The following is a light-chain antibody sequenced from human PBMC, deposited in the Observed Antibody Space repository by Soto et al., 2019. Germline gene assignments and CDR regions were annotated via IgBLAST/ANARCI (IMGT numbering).Light chain of an antibody. J-gene: IGLJ1*01. V-gene: IGLV2-14*01. CDR2: EVT. CDR1: TSDVGGYNY. CDR3: SSYTSSSTLYV. Sequence: QSALTQPASVSGSPGQSITISCTGTTSDVGGYNYVSWYQQYPGKAPKLMIFEVTSRPSGVSNRFSGSKSGNTASLTISGLQAEDEADYYCSSYTSSSTLYVFGTGTKVTVL.